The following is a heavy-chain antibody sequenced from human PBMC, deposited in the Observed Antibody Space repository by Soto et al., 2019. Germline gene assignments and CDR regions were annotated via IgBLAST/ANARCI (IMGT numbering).Heavy chain of an antibody. CDR3: ARARYGDFVTWFDS. D-gene: IGHD4-17*01. CDR2: IIPIFATP. V-gene: IGHV1-69*13. Sequence: GASVKVSCKASGVIFSSYAVSCVRQVPGQGLEWMGGIIPIFATPKYGQKFQDRVTISADESTSTAYMELISLTSDDTAVYYCARARYGDFVTWFDSWGQGTPVTVSS. J-gene: IGHJ5*01. CDR1: GVIFSSYA.